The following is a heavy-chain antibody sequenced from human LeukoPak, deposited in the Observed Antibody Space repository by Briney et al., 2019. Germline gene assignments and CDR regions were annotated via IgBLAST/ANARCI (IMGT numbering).Heavy chain of an antibody. CDR3: ATMPLYDSSGYRFDY. V-gene: IGHV3-48*03. CDR1: GFTFSSYT. D-gene: IGHD3-22*01. J-gene: IGHJ4*02. Sequence: GGSLRLSCAASGFTFSSYTMNWVRQAPGKGLEWVSYISSSGSTIYYADSVKGRFTISRDNAKNSLYLQMNSLRAEDTAVYYCATMPLYDSSGYRFDYWGQGTLVTVSS. CDR2: ISSSGSTI.